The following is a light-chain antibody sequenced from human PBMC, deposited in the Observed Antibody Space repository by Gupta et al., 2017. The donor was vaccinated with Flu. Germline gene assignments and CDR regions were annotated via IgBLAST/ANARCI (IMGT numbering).Light chain of an antibody. V-gene: IGLV1-44*01. CDR1: SSNIGSNT. J-gene: IGLJ3*02. CDR3: AAWDDSLNGWV. CDR2: SNN. Sequence: QSVLTQPPSASGTPGQMVTISCSVSSSNIGSNTVNWYQQLPGTAPKLLIYSNNPRPSGVPDRFSGSKSGTSASLAISGLQSEDEADYYCAAWDDSLNGWVFGGGTKLTVL.